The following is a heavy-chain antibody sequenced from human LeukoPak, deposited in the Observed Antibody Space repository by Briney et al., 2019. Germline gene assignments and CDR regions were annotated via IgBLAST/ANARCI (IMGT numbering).Heavy chain of an antibody. V-gene: IGHV1-18*04. CDR1: GYTFTSYG. CDR2: LSGYTGHT. D-gene: IGHD6-19*01. Sequence: ASVKVSCKASGYTFTSYGIYWVRQAPGQGLECVGWLSGYTGHTNYVQKIQGRVTMTTDTSTNTAYMELRSLRSDDTAVYYCARGPGIAVAGVFDYWGQGSLVTVSS. J-gene: IGHJ4*02. CDR3: ARGPGIAVAGVFDY.